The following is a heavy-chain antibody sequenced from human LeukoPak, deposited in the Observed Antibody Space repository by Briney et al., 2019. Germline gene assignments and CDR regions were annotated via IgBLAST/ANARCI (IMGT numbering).Heavy chain of an antibody. Sequence: SETLSLTCTVSGDSISKYYWSWVRQPPGKGLEGMGDIYYSGSTNYHPSLNSRVTMSVDTSKNQFSLKLTSVTAADTALYYCARELKVGNTGYYLDYWGQGTLVTVSP. CDR1: GDSISKYY. J-gene: IGHJ4*02. CDR2: IYYSGST. CDR3: ARELKVGNTGYYLDY. D-gene: IGHD2/OR15-2a*01. V-gene: IGHV4-59*01.